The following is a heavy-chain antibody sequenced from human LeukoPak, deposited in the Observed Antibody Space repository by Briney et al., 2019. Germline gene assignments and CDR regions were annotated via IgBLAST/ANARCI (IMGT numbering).Heavy chain of an antibody. V-gene: IGHV3-30*18. CDR2: ISYDGSNK. J-gene: IGHJ3*02. Sequence: PGRSLRLSCAASGFTFSTYSMHWVRQAPGKGLEWVAVISYDGSNKYYEDSVKGRFTISRDNSKNTLYLQMNSLRAEDTAVYYCAKLPDGYSSGSDVFDIWGQGTMVTVSS. CDR1: GFTFSTYS. CDR3: AKLPDGYSSGSDVFDI. D-gene: IGHD6-19*01.